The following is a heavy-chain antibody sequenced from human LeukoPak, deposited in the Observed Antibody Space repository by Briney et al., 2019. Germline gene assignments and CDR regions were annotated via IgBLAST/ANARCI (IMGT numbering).Heavy chain of an antibody. J-gene: IGHJ4*02. Sequence: GGSLRLSCAASGFTFSSYGMHWVRQAPGKGLEWVAFIRYDGSNKYYADSVKGRFTISRDNSKNTLYLQMNSLRAEDTAVYYCARRAGAYTHPYDYWGQGTLVTVSS. CDR1: GFTFSSYG. CDR3: ARRAGAYTHPYDY. V-gene: IGHV3-30*02. CDR2: IRYDGSNK. D-gene: IGHD3-16*01.